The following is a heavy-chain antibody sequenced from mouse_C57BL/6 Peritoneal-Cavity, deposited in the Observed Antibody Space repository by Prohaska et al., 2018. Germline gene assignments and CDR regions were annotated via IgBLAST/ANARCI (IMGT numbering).Heavy chain of an antibody. J-gene: IGHJ1*03. V-gene: IGHV9-3*01. CDR3: ARNYGSSYWYFDV. CDR2: INTYSGVP. CDR1: GYTFTTYG. D-gene: IGHD1-1*01. Sequence: QIQLVQSGPELKKPGETVKISCKASGYTFTTYGMSWVKQAPGKGLKRMGWINTYSGVPTYADDFKGRFAFSLETSASTAYLQINNLKNEDTATYFCARNYGSSYWYFDVWGTGTTVTVSS.